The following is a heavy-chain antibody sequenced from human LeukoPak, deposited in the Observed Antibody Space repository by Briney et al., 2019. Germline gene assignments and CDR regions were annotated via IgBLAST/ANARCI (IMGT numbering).Heavy chain of an antibody. CDR1: GYTFTSYD. CDR3: ARGPYYYDSSGYHAIDY. D-gene: IGHD3-22*01. Sequence: ASVKVSCKASGYTFTSYDFNWVRQATGQGLEWMGWMNHNSGNTGYAQKFQRRVTMTRNTSISTAYMELSSLRSEDTAVYYCARGPYYYDSSGYHAIDYWGQGTLVTVSS. J-gene: IGHJ4*02. V-gene: IGHV1-8*01. CDR2: MNHNSGNT.